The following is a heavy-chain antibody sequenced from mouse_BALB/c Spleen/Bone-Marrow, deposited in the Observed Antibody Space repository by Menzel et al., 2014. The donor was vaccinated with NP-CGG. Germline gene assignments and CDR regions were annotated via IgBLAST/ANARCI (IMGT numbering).Heavy chain of an antibody. Sequence: EVKVVDSGGGLVQPGGSRKLSCAASGFTFSSFGMHWVRQTPEKGLEWVAYISSVCSTIYYADTVKGRSTISRDNPKNTLFLQVTSLRSEDTAMYYCTRGGNWDDFDYWGQGTTLTVSS. V-gene: IGHV5-17*02. CDR2: ISSVCSTI. CDR1: GFTFSSFG. CDR3: TRGGNWDDFDY. J-gene: IGHJ2*01. D-gene: IGHD4-1*01.